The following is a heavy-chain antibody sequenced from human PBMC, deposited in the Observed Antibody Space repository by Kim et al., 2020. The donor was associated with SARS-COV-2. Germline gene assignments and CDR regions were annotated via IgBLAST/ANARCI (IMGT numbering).Heavy chain of an antibody. CDR1: GFTFSSYW. D-gene: IGHD3-9*01. J-gene: IGHJ2*01. CDR2: IKQDGSAK. Sequence: GGSLRLSCAASGFTFSSYWMSWVRQAPGKGLEWVANIKQDGSAKYYVDSVKGRFTISRDNAKNSLYLQMNSLRAEDTAVYYCARAPPPHYDILTGYSQSRGYLDLWGRGTLVTVSS. CDR3: ARAPPPHYDILTGYSQSRGYLDL. V-gene: IGHV3-7*01.